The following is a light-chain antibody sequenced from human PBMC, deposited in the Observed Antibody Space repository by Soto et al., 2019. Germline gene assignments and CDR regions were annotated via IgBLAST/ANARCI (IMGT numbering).Light chain of an antibody. J-gene: IGKJ4*01. CDR1: QTVSSNF. Sequence: IVLTQSPGTLSLSPGERATLSCRASQTVSSNFLAWYQEKPGQGPRLLIYGASTRATGIPDRFSGSGSGTDFTLTISRLDPEDFAVYYCQQRSNWPSLTFGGGTKVDIK. CDR3: QQRSNWPSLT. CDR2: GAS. V-gene: IGKV3D-20*02.